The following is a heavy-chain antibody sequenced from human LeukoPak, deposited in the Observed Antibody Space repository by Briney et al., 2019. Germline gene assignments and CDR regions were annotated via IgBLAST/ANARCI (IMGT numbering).Heavy chain of an antibody. CDR3: ARRRGYSGYLFDY. CDR2: IYYSGST. CDR1: GGSISSSSYY. D-gene: IGHD5-12*01. Sequence: SETLSLTCTVSGGSISSSSYYWGWIRQPPGEGLEWIGSIYYSGSTYYNPSLKSRVTISVDTSKNQFSLKLSSVTAADTAVYYCARRRGYSGYLFDYWGQGTLVTVSS. V-gene: IGHV4-39*01. J-gene: IGHJ4*02.